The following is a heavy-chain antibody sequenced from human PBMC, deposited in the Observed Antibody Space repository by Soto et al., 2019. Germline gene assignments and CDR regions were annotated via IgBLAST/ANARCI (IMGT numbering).Heavy chain of an antibody. CDR3: ASEYSSSSPYYYYGMDV. Sequence: SETLSLTCAVYGGSFSGYYWSWIRQPPGKGLEWIGEINHSGSTNYNPSLKSRVTISVDTSKNQFSLKLSSVTAADTAVYYCASEYSSSSPYYYYGMDVWGQGTTVTVSS. D-gene: IGHD6-6*01. CDR1: GGSFSGYY. CDR2: INHSGST. J-gene: IGHJ6*02. V-gene: IGHV4-34*01.